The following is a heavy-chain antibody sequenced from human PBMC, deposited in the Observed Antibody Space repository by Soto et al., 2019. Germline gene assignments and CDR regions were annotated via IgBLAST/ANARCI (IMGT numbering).Heavy chain of an antibody. CDR1: GYTFTSYY. Sequence: GASVKVSCKASGYTFTSYYMHWVRQAPGQGLEWMGIINPSGGSTNYAQKLQGRVTMTTDTSTSTAYMELRSLRSDDTAVYYCARDHYGDYQNWFDPWGQGTLVTVSS. J-gene: IGHJ5*02. CDR2: INPSGGST. V-gene: IGHV1-46*01. D-gene: IGHD4-17*01. CDR3: ARDHYGDYQNWFDP.